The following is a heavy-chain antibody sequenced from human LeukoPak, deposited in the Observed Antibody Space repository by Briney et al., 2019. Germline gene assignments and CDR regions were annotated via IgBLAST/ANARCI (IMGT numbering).Heavy chain of an antibody. CDR3: ARAHVVVLGGALGGMDV. J-gene: IGHJ6*02. CDR1: GYTFTGYY. V-gene: IGHV1-2*06. Sequence: ASVKVSCKASGYTFTGYYMHWVRQAPGQGLEWMGRINPNSGGTNYAQKFQGRVTITADESTSTAYMELSSLRSDDTAVYYCARAHVVVLGGALGGMDVWGQGTTVTVSS. D-gene: IGHD3-10*01. CDR2: INPNSGGT.